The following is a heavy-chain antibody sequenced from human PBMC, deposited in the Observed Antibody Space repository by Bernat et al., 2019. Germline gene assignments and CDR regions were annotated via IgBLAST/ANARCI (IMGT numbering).Heavy chain of an antibody. CDR2: IKQDGSEK. V-gene: IGHV3-7*01. CDR1: GFTFSTYW. J-gene: IGHJ4*02. D-gene: IGHD6-13*01. CDR3: ATRPRQPES. Sequence: EVQLVESGGGLVQPGGSLRLSCTASGFTFSTYWMTWVRQAPGKGLEWVASIKQDGSEKYYLDSVKGRFTISRDSTKNSLYLEMNSLRGEDTAVYYCATRPRQPESWGQGTLVTVSS.